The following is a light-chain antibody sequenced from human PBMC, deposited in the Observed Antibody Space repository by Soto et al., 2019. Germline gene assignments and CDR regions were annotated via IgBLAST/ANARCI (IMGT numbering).Light chain of an antibody. CDR1: TGGVTSGHF. Sequence: QTVVTQEPSLTVSPGGTVTLTCGSSTGGVTSGHFPYWIQQKPGQAPRTLIYNATHKQPWTPARFSGSLLGGRAALTLSGAQPDDEADYYCLLSFSPTRVFRGGTKVTVL. CDR3: LLSFSPTRV. CDR2: NAT. V-gene: IGLV7-46*01. J-gene: IGLJ3*02.